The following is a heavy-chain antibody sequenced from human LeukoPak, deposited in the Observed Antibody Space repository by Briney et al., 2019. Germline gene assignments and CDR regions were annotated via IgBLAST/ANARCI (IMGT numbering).Heavy chain of an antibody. CDR2: IYYSGST. Sequence: PSETLSLTCTVSGGSISSYYWSWIWQPPGKGLEWIGYIYYSGSTNYNPSLKSRVTISVDTSKNQFSLKLSSVTAADTAVYYCARFITGTRGCWFDPWGQGTLVTVSS. V-gene: IGHV4-59*01. CDR1: GGSISSYY. J-gene: IGHJ5*02. CDR3: ARFITGTRGCWFDP. D-gene: IGHD1-7*01.